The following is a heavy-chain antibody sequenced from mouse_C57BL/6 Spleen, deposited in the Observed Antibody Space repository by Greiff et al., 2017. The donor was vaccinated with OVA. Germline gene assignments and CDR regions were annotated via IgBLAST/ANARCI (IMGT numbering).Heavy chain of an antibody. CDR3: ARESLLRDYFDY. J-gene: IGHJ2*01. CDR2: INYDGSST. V-gene: IGHV5-16*01. D-gene: IGHD1-1*01. Sequence: EVKLMESEGGLVQPGSSMKLSCTASGFTFSDYYMAWVRQVPEKGLEWVANINYDGSSTYYLDSLKSRFIISRDNAKNILYLQMSSLKSEDTATYYCARESLLRDYFDYWGQGTTLTVSS. CDR1: GFTFSDYY.